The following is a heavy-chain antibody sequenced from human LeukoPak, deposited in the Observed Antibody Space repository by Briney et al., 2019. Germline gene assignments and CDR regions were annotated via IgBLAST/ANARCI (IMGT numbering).Heavy chain of an antibody. CDR2: IWYDGSNK. J-gene: IGHJ4*02. CDR1: GFTFSSCG. CDR3: ARGGDILTGYPTTPEGPFDY. D-gene: IGHD3-9*01. Sequence: PGGSLRLSCAASGFTFSSCGMHWVRQAPGKGLEWVAVIWYDGSNKYYADSVRGRFTISRDNSKNTLYLQMNSLRAEDTAVYYCARGGDILTGYPTTPEGPFDYWGQGTLVTVSS. V-gene: IGHV3-33*01.